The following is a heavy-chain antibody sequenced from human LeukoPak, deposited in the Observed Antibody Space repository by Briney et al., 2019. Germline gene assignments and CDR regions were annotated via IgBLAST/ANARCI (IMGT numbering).Heavy chain of an antibody. CDR3: ARGGSYSNDAFDI. CDR2: ISYDGSNK. D-gene: IGHD4-11*01. V-gene: IGHV3-30-3*01. J-gene: IGHJ3*02. CDR1: GFTFSSYA. Sequence: GGSLRLSCAASGFTFSSYAMHWVRQAPGKGLEWVAVISYDGSNKYYADSVKGRFTISRDNSKNTLYLQMNSLRAEDTAVYYCARGGSYSNDAFDIWGQGTMVTVSS.